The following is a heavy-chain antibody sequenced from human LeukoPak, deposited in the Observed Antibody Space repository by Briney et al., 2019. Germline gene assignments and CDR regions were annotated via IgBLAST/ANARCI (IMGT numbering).Heavy chain of an antibody. Sequence: PGRSLRLSCAASEFTFSSYAMHWVRQAPGKGLEWVAVISYDGSNKYYADSVKGRFTISRDNSKNTLYLQMNSVRAEDTALCYCARSPVIYCSGGSGECYFDYWGQGTLVTVSS. J-gene: IGHJ4*02. CDR1: EFTFSSYA. V-gene: IGHV3-30*04. D-gene: IGHD2-15*01. CDR2: ISYDGSNK. CDR3: ARSPVIYCSGGSGECYFDY.